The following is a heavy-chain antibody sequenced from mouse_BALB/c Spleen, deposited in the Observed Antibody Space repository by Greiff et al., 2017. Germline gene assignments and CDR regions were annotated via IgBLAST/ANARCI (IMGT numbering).Heavy chain of an antibody. CDR3: ARSRSSFDY. Sequence: QVQLQQSGAELVRPGTSVKVSCKASGYAFTNYLIEWVKQRPGQGLEWIGVINPGSGGTNYNEKFKGKATLTADKSSSTAYMQLSSLTSDDSAVYFCARSRSSFDYGGQGTTRTVSS. CDR2: INPGSGGT. D-gene: IGHD1-1*01. V-gene: IGHV1-54*01. J-gene: IGHJ2*01. CDR1: GYAFTNYL.